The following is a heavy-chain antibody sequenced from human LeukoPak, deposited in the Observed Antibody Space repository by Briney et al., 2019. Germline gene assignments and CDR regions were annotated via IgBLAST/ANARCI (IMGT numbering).Heavy chain of an antibody. V-gene: IGHV3-30*04. Sequence: PGGSLRLSCAASGFTFSSYAMHWVRQAPGKGLEWVAVISSDGSNKYYADSMKGRFTISRDNSKNTLYLQMNSLRAEDAAVYYCARAYGDYVDSFDYWGQGTLVTVSS. CDR3: ARAYGDYVDSFDY. D-gene: IGHD4-17*01. J-gene: IGHJ4*02. CDR2: ISSDGSNK. CDR1: GFTFSSYA.